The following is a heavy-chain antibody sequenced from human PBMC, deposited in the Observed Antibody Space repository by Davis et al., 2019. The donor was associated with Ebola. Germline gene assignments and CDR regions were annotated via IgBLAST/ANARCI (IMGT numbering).Heavy chain of an antibody. D-gene: IGHD1-26*01. CDR1: GGTFSSYA. Sequence: ASVKVSCKASGGTFSSYAISWVRQAPGQGLEWMGIINPSGGSTSYAQKFQGRVTMTRDTSTSTAYMELRSLRSDDTAVYYCARDGDGGASNFDYWGQGTLVTVSS. CDR3: ARDGDGGASNFDY. J-gene: IGHJ4*02. V-gene: IGHV1-46*01. CDR2: INPSGGST.